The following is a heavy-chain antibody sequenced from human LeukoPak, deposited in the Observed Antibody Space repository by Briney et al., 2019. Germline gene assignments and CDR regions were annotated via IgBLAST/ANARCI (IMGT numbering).Heavy chain of an antibody. CDR2: ITPNSGGT. D-gene: IGHD3-3*01. V-gene: IGHV1-2*02. CDR3: ARETGLSGTYSDAFDI. Sequence: ASVKVSCKASGGTFSSYAISWVRQAPGQGLEWMGWITPNSGGTNYAQKFQARVTLTRDTSISTAYMELSSLRSDDTAVYFCARETGLSGTYSDAFDIWGQGTMVTVSS. CDR1: GGTFSSYA. J-gene: IGHJ3*02.